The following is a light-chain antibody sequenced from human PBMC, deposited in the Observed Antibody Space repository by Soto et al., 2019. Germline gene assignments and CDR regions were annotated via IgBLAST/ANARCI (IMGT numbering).Light chain of an antibody. CDR3: CSSAGSRILSWV. CDR2: EGT. CDR1: SSDVGSYDV. J-gene: IGLJ3*02. Sequence: QSALTQPASVSGSPGQSINISCTGTSSDVGSYDVVSWYQQHPGKAPKLIIYEGTKRPPGVSNRLSGSKSGNTASLTISGLQAEDEADYYCCSSAGSRILSWVFGQGTK. V-gene: IGLV2-23*01.